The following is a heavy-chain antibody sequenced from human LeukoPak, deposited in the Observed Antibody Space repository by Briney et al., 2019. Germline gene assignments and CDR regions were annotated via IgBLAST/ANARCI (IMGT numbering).Heavy chain of an antibody. CDR1: GFSLSTSGMC. Sequence: SGPALVKPTQTLTLTCTFSGFSLSTSGMCVSWIRQPPGKALEWLARIDWDDDKYYSTSLKTRLTISKDTSKNQVVITMTNMDPVDTATYYCARTHPGGYSGSGGTDYWCQGTLVTVSS. CDR3: ARTHPGGYSGSGGTDY. D-gene: IGHD3-10*01. CDR2: IDWDDDK. J-gene: IGHJ4*02. V-gene: IGHV2-70*11.